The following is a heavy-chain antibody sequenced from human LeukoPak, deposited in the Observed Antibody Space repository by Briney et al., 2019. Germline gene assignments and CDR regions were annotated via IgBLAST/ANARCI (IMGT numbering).Heavy chain of an antibody. D-gene: IGHD3-9*01. Sequence: RGGSLRLSCAASGFTFSGSAMRWDRQASGKGLEWVGRIRSKANSYATAYAASVKGRFTISRDDSKNTAYLQMNSLKTEDTAVYYCTRTSDILTGYTPREAYYYYYHMDVWGKGTTVTISS. V-gene: IGHV3-73*01. CDR1: GFTFSGSA. CDR2: IRSKANSYAT. CDR3: TRTSDILTGYTPREAYYYYYHMDV. J-gene: IGHJ6*03.